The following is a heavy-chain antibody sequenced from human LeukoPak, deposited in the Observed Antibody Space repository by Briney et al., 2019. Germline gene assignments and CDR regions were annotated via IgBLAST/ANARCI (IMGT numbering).Heavy chain of an antibody. D-gene: IGHD1-26*01. Sequence: GGSLRLSCAASGFSFSSYNMDWVRQTPGKGLEWISSITTSSTYTFYADSVKGRFTISRDNARNSLYLQMNSLTAEDTAVYYCARDPYSGAYGNTYYYMDVWGKGTTVTISS. CDR2: ITTSSTYT. J-gene: IGHJ6*03. CDR1: GFSFSSYN. V-gene: IGHV3-21*01. CDR3: ARDPYSGAYGNTYYYMDV.